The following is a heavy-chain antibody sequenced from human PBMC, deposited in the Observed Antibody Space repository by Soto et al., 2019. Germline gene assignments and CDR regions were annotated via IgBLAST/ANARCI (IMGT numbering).Heavy chain of an antibody. CDR1: GYSFTSYW. CDR2: IYPGDSDT. Sequence: GESLKISCKGSGYSFTSYWIGWVRQMPGKGLEWMGIIYPGDSDTRYSPSFQGQVTISADKSISTAYLQWSSLKASDTAMYYCASSTKAARDAFDIWGQGTMVTVSS. V-gene: IGHV5-51*01. CDR3: ASSTKAARDAFDI. J-gene: IGHJ3*02. D-gene: IGHD6-6*01.